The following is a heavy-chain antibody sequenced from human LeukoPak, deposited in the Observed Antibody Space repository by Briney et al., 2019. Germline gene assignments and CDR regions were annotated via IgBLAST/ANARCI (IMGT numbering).Heavy chain of an antibody. J-gene: IGHJ4*02. D-gene: IGHD5-12*01. CDR3: EIYSGYDSY. Sequence: ASVKVSCKASGYTFTGYYMHWVQQAPGQGLEWMGWINPHSGDANYAQKFQGRVTMTRDTSISTAYMELSSLRSEDTAVYYCEIYSGYDSYWGQGTLVTVSS. V-gene: IGHV1-2*02. CDR2: INPHSGDA. CDR1: GYTFTGYY.